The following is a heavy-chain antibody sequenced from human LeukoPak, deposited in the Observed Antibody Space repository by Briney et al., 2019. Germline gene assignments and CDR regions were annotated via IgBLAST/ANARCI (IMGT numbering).Heavy chain of an antibody. CDR3: ARFWVRGASFPDAFDI. Sequence: ASVKVSCKASGYTFTGYYMHWVRQAPGQGLEWMGWINPNSGGTNYAQKFQGRVTMTRDTSISTAYMELSRLRSDDTAVYYCARFWVRGASFPDAFDIWGQGTMVTVSS. V-gene: IGHV1-2*02. J-gene: IGHJ3*02. D-gene: IGHD3-10*01. CDR2: INPNSGGT. CDR1: GYTFTGYY.